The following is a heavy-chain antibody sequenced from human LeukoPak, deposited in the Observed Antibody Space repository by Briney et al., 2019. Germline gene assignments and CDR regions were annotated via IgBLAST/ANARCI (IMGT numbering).Heavy chain of an antibody. CDR1: GFTFSSYS. CDR3: ATYPFMYYYDSSGYYPNLDY. CDR2: ISSSSSYI. J-gene: IGHJ4*02. V-gene: IGHV3-21*01. D-gene: IGHD3-22*01. Sequence: GGSLRLSCAASGFTFSSYSMNWVRQAPGKGLEWVSSISSSSSYIYYADSVKGRFTISRDNAKNSLYLQMNSLRAEDTAVYYCATYPFMYYYDSSGYYPNLDYWGQGTLVTVSS.